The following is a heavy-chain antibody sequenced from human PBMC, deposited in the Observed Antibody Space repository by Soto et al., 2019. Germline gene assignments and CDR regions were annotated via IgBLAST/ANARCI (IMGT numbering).Heavy chain of an antibody. CDR1: GFSFSSSA. J-gene: IGHJ4*02. Sequence: GGSLRLSCAASGFSFSSSAMNWVRQAPGGGLEWVSGISGRGERAYYKASVKGRFTISRDSSRDTLYLQMTGLRAEDSALYYCARSRDSNAWYSLDYWGQGALVTVSA. CDR3: ARSRDSNAWYSLDY. CDR2: ISGRGERA. V-gene: IGHV3-23*01. D-gene: IGHD6-19*01.